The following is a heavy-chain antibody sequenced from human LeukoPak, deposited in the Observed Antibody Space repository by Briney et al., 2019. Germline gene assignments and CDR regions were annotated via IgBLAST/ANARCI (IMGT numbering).Heavy chain of an antibody. J-gene: IGHJ3*02. CDR3: AKDKGAVDDAFDI. D-gene: IGHD6-19*01. V-gene: IGHV3-9*01. CDR1: GFTFDDYA. Sequence: GRSLRLSCAASGFTFDDYAMHWVRQAPGKGLEWVSGISWNSGSIGYADSVKGRFTISRDNAKNSLYLQMNSLRAEGTALYYCAKDKGAVDDAFDIWGQGTMVTVSS. CDR2: ISWNSGSI.